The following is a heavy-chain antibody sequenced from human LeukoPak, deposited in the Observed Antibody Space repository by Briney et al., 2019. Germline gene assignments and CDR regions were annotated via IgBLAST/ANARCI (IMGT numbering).Heavy chain of an antibody. J-gene: IGHJ4*02. CDR3: AGYNFYYFDY. CDR1: GVSISGSGYY. D-gene: IGHD5-24*01. CDR2: IYYSGTT. Sequence: PSETLSLTCTVSGVSISGSGYYWGWIRQPPGKGLEWIVSIYYSGTTYYNPSLESRVTISVHTSDNQFSLKLTAVAAADSAVYFCAGYNFYYFDYWGQGTLVTVSS. V-gene: IGHV4-39*01.